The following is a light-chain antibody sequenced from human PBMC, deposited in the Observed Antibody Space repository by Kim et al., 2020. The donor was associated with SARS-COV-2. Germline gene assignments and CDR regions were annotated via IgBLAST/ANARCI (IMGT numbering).Light chain of an antibody. CDR3: QQANSFPLT. J-gene: IGKJ4*01. Sequence: ASVGERVTLTCRASQGIHSWLAWYQQKPGKAPKLLIYATSVLQSGLPSRFSGRGSGTDFTLTLSDLQPQDFATYYCQQANSFPLTFGRGTKLEIK. CDR2: ATS. CDR1: QGIHSW. V-gene: IGKV1-12*01.